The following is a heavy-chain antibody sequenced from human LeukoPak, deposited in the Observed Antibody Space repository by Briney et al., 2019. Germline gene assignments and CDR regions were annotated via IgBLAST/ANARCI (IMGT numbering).Heavy chain of an antibody. CDR2: IYYSGNT. V-gene: IGHV4-39*01. J-gene: IGHJ4*02. CDR3: ARQTGSGLFILP. D-gene: IGHD3/OR15-3a*01. Sequence: SETLSLTCTVSGVSISGSNSYWGWIRQPPGKGLEWIGSIYYSGNTYYNASLKSQVSISIDTSKNRFSLKLTSVTAADTAVYYCARQTGSGLFILPGGQGTLVTVSS. CDR1: GVSISGSNSY.